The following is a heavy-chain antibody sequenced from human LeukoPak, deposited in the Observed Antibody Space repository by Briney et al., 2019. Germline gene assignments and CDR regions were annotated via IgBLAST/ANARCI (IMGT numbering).Heavy chain of an antibody. Sequence: GGSLRLSCAASGFTFSSYAMSWVRQAPGKGLEWVSAISGSGGNTYSAGSVKGRFTISRDNSKNTVFLQMNSLRAEDTAIYYCAKGAYDYIEIGYFDSWGQGTLVTVSS. V-gene: IGHV3-23*01. CDR1: GFTFSSYA. J-gene: IGHJ4*02. CDR3: AKGAYDYIEIGYFDS. CDR2: ISGSGGNT. D-gene: IGHD5-12*01.